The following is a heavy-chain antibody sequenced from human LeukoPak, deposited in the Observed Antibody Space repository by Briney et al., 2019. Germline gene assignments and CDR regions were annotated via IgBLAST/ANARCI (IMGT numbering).Heavy chain of an antibody. CDR2: IYYSGST. CDR3: ARLWGFDP. CDR1: GGSFNRSGYY. D-gene: IGHD7-27*01. Sequence: SETLSLTCTVSGGSFNRSGYYWGWIRQPPGKGLEWIGNIYYSGSTYYNPSLKSRVTISVDTSKNQFSLKLSSVTAADTAVYYCARLWGFDPWGQGTLVTVSS. J-gene: IGHJ5*02. V-gene: IGHV4-39*01.